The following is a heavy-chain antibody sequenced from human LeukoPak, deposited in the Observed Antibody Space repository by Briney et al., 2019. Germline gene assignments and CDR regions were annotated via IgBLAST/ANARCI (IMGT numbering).Heavy chain of an antibody. CDR3: ARAVITYYYFDS. Sequence: QPGGSLRLSCAASGFTFSDYYMSWIRQAPGKGPVWLSGIYYDGSRTIYADSVRGRFTISRDNAKNTLYLQMDSLGADDTAVYYCARAVITYYYFDSWGQGTLVTVSS. J-gene: IGHJ4*02. D-gene: IGHD3-22*01. CDR2: IYYDGSRT. V-gene: IGHV3-74*01. CDR1: GFTFSDYY.